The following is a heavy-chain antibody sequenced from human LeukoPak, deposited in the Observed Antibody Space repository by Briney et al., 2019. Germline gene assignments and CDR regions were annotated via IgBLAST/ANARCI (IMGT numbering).Heavy chain of an antibody. Sequence: SETLSLTCTVSGGSISSYYWSWLRQPPGKGLEWIGYMYYTGSTNYKSSLRSRVTISVDTSKNQFSLNLRSVTAADTAVYYCVEGGVNVPGGEFDYWGQGTLVTVSS. CDR2: MYYTGST. CDR3: VEGGVNVPGGEFDY. J-gene: IGHJ4*02. CDR1: GGSISSYY. V-gene: IGHV4-59*08. D-gene: IGHD3-16*01.